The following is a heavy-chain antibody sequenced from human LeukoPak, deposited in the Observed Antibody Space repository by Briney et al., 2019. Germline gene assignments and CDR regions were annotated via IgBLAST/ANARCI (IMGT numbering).Heavy chain of an antibody. CDR2: ISGDGGRT. J-gene: IGHJ4*02. V-gene: IGHV3-43*02. Sequence: GGSLRLSCAASGFTFDDYAMHWVRQAPGRGLEWASLISGDGGRTYYADSVKGRFTISRDNSKNSLYLQMNSLRTEDTALYYCAKDIATGELLSYYFDYWGQGTVVTVSS. D-gene: IGHD3-10*01. CDR1: GFTFDDYA. CDR3: AKDIATGELLSYYFDY.